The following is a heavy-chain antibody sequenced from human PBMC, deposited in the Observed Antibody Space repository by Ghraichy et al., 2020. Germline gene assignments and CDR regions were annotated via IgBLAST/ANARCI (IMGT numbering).Heavy chain of an antibody. CDR1: GGSFSGYY. V-gene: IGHV4-34*01. CDR3: ARKAGIQLWPRNYYFDY. D-gene: IGHD5-18*01. J-gene: IGHJ4*02. CDR2: INHSGST. Sequence: SETLSLTCAVYGGSFSGYYWSWIRQPPGKGLEWIGEINHSGSTNYNPSLKSRVTISVDTSKNQFSLKLSSVTAADTAVYYCARKAGIQLWPRNYYFDYWGQGTLVTVSS.